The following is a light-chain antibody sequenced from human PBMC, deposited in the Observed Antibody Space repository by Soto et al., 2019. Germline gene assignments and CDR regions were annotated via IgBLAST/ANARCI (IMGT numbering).Light chain of an antibody. Sequence: QSVLTQPPSVSGAPGQRVTISCTGSSSNIGACYDVHWYQQLPGTAPKLLIYGNSNRPSGVPDRFSGSKSGTSASLAITGLQAEDEADYYCQSYAVFGGWTKLTVL. J-gene: IGLJ2*01. CDR2: GNS. CDR3: QSYAV. V-gene: IGLV1-40*01. CDR1: SSNIGACYD.